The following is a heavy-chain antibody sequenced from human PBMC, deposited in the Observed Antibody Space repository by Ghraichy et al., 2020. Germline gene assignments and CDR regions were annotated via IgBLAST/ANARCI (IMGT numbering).Heavy chain of an antibody. CDR3: AKAFWGSGNNYYYYMDV. D-gene: IGHD3-10*01. CDR1: GFTFDDYA. V-gene: IGHV3-9*01. Sequence: GGSLRLSCAASGFTFDDYAMHWVRQAPGKGLEWVSGISWNSGSIGYADSVKGRFTISRDNAKNSLYLQMNSLRAEDTALYYCAKAFWGSGNNYYYYMDVWGKGTTVTVSS. CDR2: ISWNSGSI. J-gene: IGHJ6*03.